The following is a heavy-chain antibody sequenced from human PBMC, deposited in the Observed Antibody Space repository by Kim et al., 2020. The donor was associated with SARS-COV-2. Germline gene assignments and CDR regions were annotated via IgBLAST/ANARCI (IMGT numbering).Heavy chain of an antibody. V-gene: IGHV3-23*01. Sequence: GGSLRLSCEASGFTFTSYAMTWVRQAPGKGLEWVASIGITGGNTYSADSVKGRFTISRDNSRDTLFLNMNSLRAEDTAVYYCTNRTSGAWPFDYWGQGTLVTVSS. CDR3: TNRTSGAWPFDY. D-gene: IGHD2-2*01. CDR2: IGITGGNT. CDR1: GFTFTSYA. J-gene: IGHJ4*02.